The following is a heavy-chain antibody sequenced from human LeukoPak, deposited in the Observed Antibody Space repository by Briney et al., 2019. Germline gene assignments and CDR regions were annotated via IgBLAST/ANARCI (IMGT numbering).Heavy chain of an antibody. CDR1: GFTFSSYA. D-gene: IGHD2-2*01. CDR2: ISGSGGST. CDR3: AREEGPYVVSSTYFDY. J-gene: IGHJ4*02. V-gene: IGHV3-23*01. Sequence: GGSLRLSWAASGFTFSSYAMSWVRQAPGKGLEWVSGISGSGGSTYYADSVKGRFTISRDNSKNTLYLQMNSLRAEDTAVYYCAREEGPYVVSSTYFDYWGQGTLVTVSS.